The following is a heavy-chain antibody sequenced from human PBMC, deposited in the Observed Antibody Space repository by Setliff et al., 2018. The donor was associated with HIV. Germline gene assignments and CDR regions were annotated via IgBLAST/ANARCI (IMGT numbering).Heavy chain of an antibody. D-gene: IGHD3-22*01. CDR3: ARDPHYFDTSGYYSYFYFDF. CDR1: GGSVMSSVYY. Sequence: SETLSLTCSVSGGSVMSSVYYWAWIRQPPGKGLEWIGSISHSGNTYHNPSLQSRVTISLDMSKSQFSLKLRSMSAADTAVYYCARDPHYFDTSGYYSYFYFDFWGQGMLVTVSS. CDR2: ISHSGNT. J-gene: IGHJ4*02. V-gene: IGHV4-39*07.